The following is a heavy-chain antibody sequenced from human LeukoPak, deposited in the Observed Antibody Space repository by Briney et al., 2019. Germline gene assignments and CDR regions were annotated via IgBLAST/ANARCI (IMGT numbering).Heavy chain of an antibody. Sequence: PGGSLRLSCAASGFPFSNYGMSWVRQAPGRGLEWVSSISSSSTYRYYGDSMKGRFTISRDNAKNSLYLQMNSLRAEDTAVYYCARFLEVEIVVSPPRWFDPWGQGTLVTVSS. CDR2: ISSSSTYR. V-gene: IGHV3-21*01. D-gene: IGHD2-15*01. CDR1: GFPFSNYG. J-gene: IGHJ5*02. CDR3: ARFLEVEIVVSPPRWFDP.